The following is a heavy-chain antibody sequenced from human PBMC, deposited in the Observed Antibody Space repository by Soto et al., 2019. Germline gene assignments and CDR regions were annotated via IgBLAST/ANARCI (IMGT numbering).Heavy chain of an antibody. J-gene: IGHJ4*02. D-gene: IGHD3-10*01. CDR1: GFTFSNYA. Sequence: EVQLVESGGGLVQPGRSLRLSCAASGFTFSNYAMHWVRQAPGKGLEWVSLITWNSGSLSYADSVKGRFTISRDNAKNSLYLDMNSLRPEATALYYWANSFGSGSYPFESWGQGTLVTVSS. V-gene: IGHV3-9*01. CDR3: ANSFGSGSYPFES. CDR2: ITWNSGSL.